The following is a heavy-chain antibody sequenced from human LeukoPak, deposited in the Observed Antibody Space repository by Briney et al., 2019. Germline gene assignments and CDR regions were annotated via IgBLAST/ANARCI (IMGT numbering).Heavy chain of an antibody. CDR2: IYYSGST. V-gene: IGHV4-59*12. CDR3: ATRGGLTTVTNSHYYYYYMDV. CDR1: GGSISSYY. D-gene: IGHD4-17*01. J-gene: IGHJ6*03. Sequence: SETLSLTCTVSGGSISSYYWSWIRQPPGKGLEWIGYIYYSGSTNYNPSLKSRVTMSVDTSKNQFSLKLSSVTAADTAVYYCATRGGLTTVTNSHYYYYYMDVWGKGTTVTVSS.